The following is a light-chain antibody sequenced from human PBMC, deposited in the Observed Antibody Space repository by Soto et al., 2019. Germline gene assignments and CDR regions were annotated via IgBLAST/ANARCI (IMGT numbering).Light chain of an antibody. CDR1: NIGSKS. CDR3: QVWDSSSDHYV. CDR2: DDT. V-gene: IGLV3-21*02. Sequence: SYELTQPPSVSVAPGQTARLTWGGNNIGSKSVHWYQQKPGQAPVLVVYDDTNRPSGIPERFSGSNSGNTATLTISRVEAGDDADYYCQVWDSSSDHYVFGTGTKVTVL. J-gene: IGLJ1*01.